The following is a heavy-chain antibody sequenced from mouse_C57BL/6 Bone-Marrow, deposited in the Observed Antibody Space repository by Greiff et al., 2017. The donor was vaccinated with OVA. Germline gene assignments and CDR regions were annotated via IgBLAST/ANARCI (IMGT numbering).Heavy chain of an antibody. V-gene: IGHV1-74*01. CDR3: AMPITTVYFDY. Sequence: QVQLQQPGAELVKPGASVKVSCKASGYTFTSYWMHWVKQRPGQGLEWIGRIHPSDSDTNYNQNFKGKATLTVDRSSSTAYMQLSSLTSEDSALYYCAMPITTVYFDYWGQGTTLTVSS. CDR1: GYTFTSYW. J-gene: IGHJ2*01. CDR2: IHPSDSDT. D-gene: IGHD1-1*01.